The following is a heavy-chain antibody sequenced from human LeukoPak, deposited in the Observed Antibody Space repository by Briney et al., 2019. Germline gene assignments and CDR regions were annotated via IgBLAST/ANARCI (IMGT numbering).Heavy chain of an antibody. CDR2: IYYSGYT. V-gene: IGHV4-61*01. J-gene: IGHJ6*03. Sequence: SETLSLTCTVSGYSISSGYYWSWIRQPPGKGLEWIGCIYYSGYTNYKSSLKSRVTISVDTSKNQFSLKLSSVTAADTAVYYCARTTMVRGTYYMDVWGKGTTVTVSS. D-gene: IGHD3-10*01. CDR3: ARTTMVRGTYYMDV. CDR1: GYSISSGYY.